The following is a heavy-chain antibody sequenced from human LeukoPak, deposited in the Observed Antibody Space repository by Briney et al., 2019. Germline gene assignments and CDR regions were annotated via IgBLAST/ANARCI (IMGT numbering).Heavy chain of an antibody. CDR2: ISYDGSNK. J-gene: IGHJ5*02. CDR1: GFTFSSYG. D-gene: IGHD1-14*01. Sequence: GGCLRLSCAASGFTFSSYGMHWVRQAPGKGLEWVAVISYDGSNKYYADSVKGRFTISRDNSKNTLYLQMNSLRAEDTAVYYCAKDEFALADTTGCWFDPWGQGTLVTVSS. CDR3: AKDEFALADTTGCWFDP. V-gene: IGHV3-30*18.